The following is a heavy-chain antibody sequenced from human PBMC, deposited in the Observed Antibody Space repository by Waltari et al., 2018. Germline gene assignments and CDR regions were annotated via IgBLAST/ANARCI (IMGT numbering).Heavy chain of an antibody. CDR1: CSTFINYE. Sequence: QVPLVQYGAEVLRPGDSVKVPCQASCSTFINYEINWRRQAAGQGLEWMGWGNPNSGATAYAQKFQGRITMTWDTSISTAYMEMSNLRSDDTAVLYCARGRDVFANFDYNWFDPWGQGTMVTVSS. V-gene: IGHV1-8*02. CDR3: ARGRDVFANFDYNWFDP. CDR2: GNPNSGAT. D-gene: IGHD2-21*01. J-gene: IGHJ5*02.